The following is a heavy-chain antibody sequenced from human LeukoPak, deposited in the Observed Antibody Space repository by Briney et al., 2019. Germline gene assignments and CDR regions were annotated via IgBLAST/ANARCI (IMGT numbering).Heavy chain of an antibody. J-gene: IGHJ6*03. CDR2: INPNSGGT. CDR3: ARGHGSYYYYMDV. Sequence: ASVKGSCKASGYTFTDFYMLWVRRAPGQGLEWLGWINPNSGGTDYAQKFQGRVTMTRDTSTSTAYMELSRLRSDDTAVYHCARGHGSYYYYMDVWGKGTTVTVSS. CDR1: GYTFTDFY. D-gene: IGHD3-10*01. V-gene: IGHV1-2*02.